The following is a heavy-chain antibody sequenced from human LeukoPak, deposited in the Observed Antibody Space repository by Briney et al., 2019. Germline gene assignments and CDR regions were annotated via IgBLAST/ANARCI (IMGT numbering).Heavy chain of an antibody. CDR3: ARAWGNDAFDI. CDR1: GLTFSSYT. CDR2: ISSSSSHI. Sequence: GGSLRLSCAASGLTFSSYTMNWVRQAPGKGLEWVSCISSSSSHIYYAGSVKGRFTISRDNAKNSLYLQMNSLRAEDTAVYYCARAWGNDAFDIWGQGTMVTVSS. J-gene: IGHJ3*02. V-gene: IGHV3-21*01. D-gene: IGHD4-23*01.